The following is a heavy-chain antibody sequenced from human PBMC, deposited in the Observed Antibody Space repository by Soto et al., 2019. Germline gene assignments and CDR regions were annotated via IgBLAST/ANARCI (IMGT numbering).Heavy chain of an antibody. Sequence: GSLRLSGAASGFTFSSYAMSGVRQAPGKGLEWVSAISGSGGSTYYADSVKGRFTIPRDNSKNTLYLQMNSLRAEDTAVYYCAKGVRNMIVVVIPDAFDIWGQGTMVTVSS. J-gene: IGHJ3*02. CDR2: ISGSGGST. CDR1: GFTFSSYA. CDR3: AKGVRNMIVVVIPDAFDI. V-gene: IGHV3-23*01. D-gene: IGHD3-22*01.